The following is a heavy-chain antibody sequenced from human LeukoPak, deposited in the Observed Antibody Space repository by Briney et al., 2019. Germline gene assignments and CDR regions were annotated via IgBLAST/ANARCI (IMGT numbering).Heavy chain of an antibody. CDR3: ARGSNVVVVAATVVYYYGMDV. CDR1: GGSFSGYY. V-gene: IGHV4-34*01. CDR2: INHSGST. Sequence: SETLSLTCAVYGGSFSGYYLSWIRQPPGKGLEWIGEINHSGSTNYNPSLKSRVTISVDTSKNQFSLKLSSVTAADTAVYYCARGSNVVVVAATVVYYYGMDVWGQGTTVTVSS. D-gene: IGHD2-15*01. J-gene: IGHJ6*02.